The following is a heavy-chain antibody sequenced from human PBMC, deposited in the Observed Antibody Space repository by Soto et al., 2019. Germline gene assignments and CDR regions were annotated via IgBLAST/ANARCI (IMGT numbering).Heavy chain of an antibody. D-gene: IGHD5-12*01. Sequence: QVQLVESGGGVVQPGRSLRLSCAASGFTFSSYAMHWVRQAPGKGLEWVAVISYDGSNKYYADSVKGRFTISRDNSKNTLYLQMNSLRAEDTAVYYCARDYYRFNSGYGFSMDVWAKGPRSPSP. CDR2: ISYDGSNK. J-gene: IGHJ6*02. V-gene: IGHV3-30-3*01. CDR3: ARDYYRFNSGYGFSMDV. CDR1: GFTFSSYA.